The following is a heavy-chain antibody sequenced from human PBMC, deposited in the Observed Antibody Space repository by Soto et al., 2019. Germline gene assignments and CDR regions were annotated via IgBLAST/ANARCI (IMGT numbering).Heavy chain of an antibody. CDR3: AKDYSYDSPGYKRFDY. CDR2: ISGSGVST. V-gene: IGHV3-23*01. Sequence: PGGSLRLSCAASGFTFISYAMSWVLQAPWKGLEWVSAISGSGVSTHYADSVKGRFTISRDNSKNTLYLQMNSPRADDTAVYYCAKDYSYDSPGYKRFDYWGQGTLVTVSS. J-gene: IGHJ4*02. D-gene: IGHD3-22*01. CDR1: GFTFISYA.